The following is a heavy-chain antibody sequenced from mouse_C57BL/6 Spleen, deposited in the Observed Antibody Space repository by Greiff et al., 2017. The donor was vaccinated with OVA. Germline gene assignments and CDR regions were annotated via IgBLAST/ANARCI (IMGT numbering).Heavy chain of an antibody. Sequence: EVNVVESGGGLVKPGGSLKLSCAASGFTFSDYGMHWVRQAPEKGLEWVAYISSGSSTIYYADTVKGRFTISRDNAKNTLFLQMTSLRSEDTAMYYCARATVVAHWYFDVWGTRTTVTVSS. CDR2: ISSGSSTI. J-gene: IGHJ1*03. V-gene: IGHV5-17*01. CDR3: ARATVVAHWYFDV. CDR1: GFTFSDYG. D-gene: IGHD1-1*01.